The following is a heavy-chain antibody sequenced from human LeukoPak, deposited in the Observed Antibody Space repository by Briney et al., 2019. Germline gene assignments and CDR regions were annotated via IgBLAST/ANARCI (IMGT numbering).Heavy chain of an antibody. CDR1: GGSISSHY. Sequence: SETLSLTCTVSGGSISSHYWSWVRQPPGEGLEWIGYMYDTVNTKDNPSLTSRLTLSADTSKNQFSLRLGSVTAADTAVYYCATIKRGYTYGYFDFWGQRILVTVPS. V-gene: IGHV4-59*11. D-gene: IGHD5-18*01. J-gene: IGHJ4*02. CDR3: ATIKRGYTYGYFDF. CDR2: MYDTVNT.